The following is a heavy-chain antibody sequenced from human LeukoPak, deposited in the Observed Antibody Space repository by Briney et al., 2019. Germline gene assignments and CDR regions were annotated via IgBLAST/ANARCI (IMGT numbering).Heavy chain of an antibody. CDR3: ARHYYCSGSYYDY. Sequence: PSETLSLACTVSGGSISSGSYYWSWIRQPAGTGLEWIGRIYTSGSTNYNPSLKSRVTISVDTSKNQFSLKLSSVTAADTAVYYCARHYYCSGSYYDYWGQGTLVTVSS. V-gene: IGHV4-61*02. D-gene: IGHD3-10*01. J-gene: IGHJ4*02. CDR2: IYTSGST. CDR1: GGSISSGSYY.